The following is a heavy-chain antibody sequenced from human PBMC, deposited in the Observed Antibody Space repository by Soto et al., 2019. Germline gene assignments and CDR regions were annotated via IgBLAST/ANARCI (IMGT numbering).Heavy chain of an antibody. Sequence: SETLSLTCTVSGDSIFPYYWSWIRQPPGKGLEWIGHIYYSGNTNYNPSLKSRVTISMDTSKNQFSLKLYSLTSADTAIYYCAVAGYSSGWYPNWFDPWGQGTLVTVSS. V-gene: IGHV4-59*01. CDR2: IYYSGNT. D-gene: IGHD6-19*01. CDR1: GDSIFPYY. J-gene: IGHJ5*02. CDR3: AVAGYSSGWYPNWFDP.